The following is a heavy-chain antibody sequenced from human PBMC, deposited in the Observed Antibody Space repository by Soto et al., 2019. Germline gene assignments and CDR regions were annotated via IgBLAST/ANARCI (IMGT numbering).Heavy chain of an antibody. CDR1: GYTLTELS. V-gene: IGHV1-24*01. CDR3: ARTVAGIFDY. D-gene: IGHD6-19*01. J-gene: IGHJ4*02. Sequence: ASVKVSCKVSGYTLTELSMHWVRQAPGKGLEWMGGFDAYNGKTNYAQKLQGRVTMTTDTSTSTAYMELRSLRSDDTAVYYCARTVAGIFDYWGQGTLVTVSS. CDR2: FDAYNGKT.